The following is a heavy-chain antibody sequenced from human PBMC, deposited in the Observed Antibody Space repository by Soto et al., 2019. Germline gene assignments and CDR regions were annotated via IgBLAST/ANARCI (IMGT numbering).Heavy chain of an antibody. V-gene: IGHV3-72*01. Sequence: EVQLVESGGGLVQPGESLRLSCAASGFTFSDHYTDWVRQAPGKGLELVGRTRRTAYSYTTEYVASVEGRFTISRDDSKNSLYLQMNSLKTEDTAVYYCARDRSGRYGYDYWGQGTLVTVSS. CDR3: ARDRSGRYGYDY. J-gene: IGHJ4*02. CDR2: TRRTAYSYTT. D-gene: IGHD5-18*01. CDR1: GFTFSDHY.